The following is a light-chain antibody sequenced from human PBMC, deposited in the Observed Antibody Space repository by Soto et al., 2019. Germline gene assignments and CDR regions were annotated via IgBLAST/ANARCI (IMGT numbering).Light chain of an antibody. CDR1: SSDIGAYDY. CDR3: SSYAHGSTYV. J-gene: IGLJ1*01. CDR2: EVN. V-gene: IGLV2-14*01. Sequence: QSALTQPASLSGSPGQSITISCTGTSSDIGAYDYVSWFQQHPGKAPKLMISEVNNRPSGVSNRFSGSKSGNTAYLTISGLQVEDEAEYYCSSYAHGSTYVFGTGTKGTVL.